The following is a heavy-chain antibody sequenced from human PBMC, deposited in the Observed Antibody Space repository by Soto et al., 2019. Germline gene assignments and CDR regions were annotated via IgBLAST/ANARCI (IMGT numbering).Heavy chain of an antibody. CDR2: ISAYNGNT. CDR3: ARVVGALGHWFDP. D-gene: IGHD2-15*01. CDR1: GYTFTSYG. J-gene: IGHJ5*02. V-gene: IGHV1-18*01. Sequence: QVQLVQSGGEVKKPGASVKVSCKASGYTFTSYGISWVRQAPGQGLEWMGRISAYNGNTNYAQKLQGRVTMTTDTSTSTGYMELRSLRSDDTALYYCARVVGALGHWFDPWGQGTLVTVSS.